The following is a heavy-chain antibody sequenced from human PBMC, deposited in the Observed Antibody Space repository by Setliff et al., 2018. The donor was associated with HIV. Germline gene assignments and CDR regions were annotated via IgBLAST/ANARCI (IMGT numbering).Heavy chain of an antibody. Sequence: ASVKVSCKTSGYMFIAYGMSWVRQAPGQGLEWMGLINPSGGKTSYAKKFQGRLTMTRDTSISTAYMELSWLSSDDTAVYYCARDRPGDGGNYQVDYWGQGTLVTVSS. V-gene: IGHV1-46*01. CDR2: INPSGGKT. CDR1: GYMFIAYG. J-gene: IGHJ4*02. CDR3: ARDRPGDGGNYQVDY. D-gene: IGHD4-4*01.